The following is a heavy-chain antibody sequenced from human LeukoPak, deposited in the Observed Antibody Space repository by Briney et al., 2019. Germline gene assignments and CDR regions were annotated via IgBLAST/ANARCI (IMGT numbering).Heavy chain of an antibody. CDR1: GYSINSGYS. CDR3: ARAGYYDSSGQYYYYYGVDV. Sequence: SSETLSLTCTVSGYSINSGYSWGWVRQPPGKGLEWIGSMFHSGSTYYNPSLKSRVTISLGTSKNQFSLKLSSVTAADTAVYYCARAGYYDSSGQYYYYYGVDVWGQGTTVTVSS. V-gene: IGHV4-38-2*02. D-gene: IGHD3-22*01. CDR2: MFHSGST. J-gene: IGHJ6*02.